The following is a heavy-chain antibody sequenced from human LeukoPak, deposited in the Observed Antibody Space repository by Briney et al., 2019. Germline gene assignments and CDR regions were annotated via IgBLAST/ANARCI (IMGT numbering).Heavy chain of an antibody. J-gene: IGHJ4*02. D-gene: IGHD3-22*01. Sequence: ASVKVSRKASGYTFTGYYMHWVRQAPGQGLEWMGWINPNSGGTNYAQKFQGRVTMTRDTSISTAYMELSRLRSEDTAVYYCATVSSTTGADYYDSSGHTPLDYWGQGTLVTVSS. CDR2: INPNSGGT. V-gene: IGHV1-2*02. CDR1: GYTFTGYY. CDR3: ATVSSTTGADYYDSSGHTPLDY.